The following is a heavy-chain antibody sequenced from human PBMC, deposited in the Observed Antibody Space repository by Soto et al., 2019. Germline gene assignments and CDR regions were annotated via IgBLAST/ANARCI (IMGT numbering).Heavy chain of an antibody. D-gene: IGHD6-13*01. V-gene: IGHV4-59*01. CDR2: IYYSGST. J-gene: IGHJ4*02. CDR1: GGSISSYY. CDR3: ARGVIAAAGTPFDY. Sequence: QVQLQESGPGLVKPSETLSLTCTVSGGSISSYYWRWIRQPPGKGLEWLGYIYYSGSTNYNPSLKSRVTISVDTSKNQFSLKLSSVTAADTAVYYCARGVIAAAGTPFDYWGQGTMVTVSS.